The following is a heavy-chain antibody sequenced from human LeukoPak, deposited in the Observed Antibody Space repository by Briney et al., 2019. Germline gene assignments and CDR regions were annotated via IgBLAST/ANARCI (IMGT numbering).Heavy chain of an antibody. CDR2: IRYDGSNK. CDR1: GFTFSSYG. Sequence: QSGGSLRLSCAASGFTFSSYGMHWVRQAPGKGLEWVAFIRYDGSNKYYADSVKGRFTISRDNSKNTLYLQMNSLRAEDTAVYYCAKDISGASYGDSTYYFDYWGQGTLVTVSS. V-gene: IGHV3-30*02. CDR3: AKDISGASYGDSTYYFDY. D-gene: IGHD4-17*01. J-gene: IGHJ4*02.